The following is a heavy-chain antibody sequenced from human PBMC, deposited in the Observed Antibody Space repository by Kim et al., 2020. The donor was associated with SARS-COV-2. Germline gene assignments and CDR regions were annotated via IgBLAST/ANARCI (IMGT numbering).Heavy chain of an antibody. Sequence: DSVKGRFTISRDNSKNTLYLQMNSLRAEDTAVYYCAKDQFPFIAVAGTDYWGQGTLVTVSS. CDR3: AKDQFPFIAVAGTDY. V-gene: IGHV3-30*02. J-gene: IGHJ4*02. D-gene: IGHD6-19*01.